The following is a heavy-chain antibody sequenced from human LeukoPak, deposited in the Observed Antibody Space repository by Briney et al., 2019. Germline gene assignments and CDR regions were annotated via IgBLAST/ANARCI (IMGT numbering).Heavy chain of an antibody. Sequence: ASVKVSCKASGGTFRNYAITWVRQAPGQGLEWMGRIIPMFGTANYAQKFQGRVTITADKSTSTAYMELSSLKSEDTAVYYCAREGSKNYYYYYYMDVWGKGTTVTVSS. CDR1: GGTFRNYA. V-gene: IGHV1-69*06. CDR3: AREGSKNYYYYYYMDV. D-gene: IGHD4-11*01. CDR2: IIPMFGTA. J-gene: IGHJ6*03.